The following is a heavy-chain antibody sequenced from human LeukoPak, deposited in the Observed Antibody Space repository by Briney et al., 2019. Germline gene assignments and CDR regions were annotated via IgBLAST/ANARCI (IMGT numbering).Heavy chain of an antibody. D-gene: IGHD3-10*01. V-gene: IGHV3-30-3*01. CDR2: ISYDGSNK. CDR3: ARDRDYYGSGSPLDY. Sequence: GGSLRLSCAASGFTFSSYAMHWVRQAPGKGLEWVAVISYDGSNKYYADSVKGRFTISRDNAKNSLYLQMNSLRAEDTAVYYCARDRDYYGSGSPLDYWGQGTLVTVSS. J-gene: IGHJ4*02. CDR1: GFTFSSYA.